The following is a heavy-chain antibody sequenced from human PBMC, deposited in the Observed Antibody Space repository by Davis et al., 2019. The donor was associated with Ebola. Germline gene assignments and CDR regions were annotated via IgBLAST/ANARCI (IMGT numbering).Heavy chain of an antibody. V-gene: IGHV1-46*01. Sequence: ASVKVSCKASGYTFTGYYMHWVRQAPGQGLEWMGIINPSGGSTSYAQKFQGRVTMTRDTSTSTVYMELSSLRSEDTAVYYCATLGRGYDSSFDYWGQGTLVTVSS. CDR3: ATLGRGYDSSFDY. CDR1: GYTFTGYY. D-gene: IGHD5-12*01. CDR2: INPSGGST. J-gene: IGHJ4*02.